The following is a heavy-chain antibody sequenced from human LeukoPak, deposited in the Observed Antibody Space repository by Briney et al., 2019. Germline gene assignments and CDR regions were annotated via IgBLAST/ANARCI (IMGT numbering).Heavy chain of an antibody. CDR3: ARAGSYYSISQEHYYYYGMDV. J-gene: IGHJ6*02. V-gene: IGHV3-9*01. Sequence: GGSLRLSCAASGFTVSSYDMSWVRQAPGKGLEWVSGISWGSGNIGYADSVRGRITISRDNAKHSLYLKMNSLRAEDTALYYCARAGSYYSISQEHYYYYGMDVWGQGTTVTVSS. CDR2: ISWGSGNI. CDR1: GFTVSSYD. D-gene: IGHD3-10*01.